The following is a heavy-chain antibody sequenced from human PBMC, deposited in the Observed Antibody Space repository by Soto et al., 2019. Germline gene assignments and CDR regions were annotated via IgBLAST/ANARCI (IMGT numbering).Heavy chain of an antibody. CDR3: ASDSGRVDYYDSSGYSFSYYFDY. CDR2: IKSKTDGGTT. Sequence: GGSLRLSCAASGFTFSNAWMSWVRQAPGKGLEWVGRIKSKTDGGTTDYAAPVKGRFTISRDDSKNTLYLQMNSLKTEDTAVYYCASDSGRVDYYDSSGYSFSYYFDYWGQGTLVTVSS. V-gene: IGHV3-15*01. J-gene: IGHJ4*02. D-gene: IGHD3-22*01. CDR1: GFTFSNAW.